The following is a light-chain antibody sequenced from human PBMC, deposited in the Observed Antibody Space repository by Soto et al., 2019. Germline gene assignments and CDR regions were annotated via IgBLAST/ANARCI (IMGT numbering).Light chain of an antibody. V-gene: IGKV3-15*01. J-gene: IGKJ1*01. Sequence: VMTQAPAILSVSPRERPTLSCRASQSVGINVAWYQQKPGQAPRLLIYGASTRATGSPDRFSASGSATEFTLTISSLLSEDFAVYYCQQYNDWPRTFGQGTKVDI. CDR2: GAS. CDR3: QQYNDWPRT. CDR1: QSVGIN.